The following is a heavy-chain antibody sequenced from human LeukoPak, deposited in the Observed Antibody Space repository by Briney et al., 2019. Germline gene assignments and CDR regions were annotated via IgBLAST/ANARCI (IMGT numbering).Heavy chain of an antibody. CDR2: IYSGGST. J-gene: IGHJ3*02. CDR3: ASPYSSSWSDPPFAFDI. V-gene: IGHV3-66*01. CDR1: GFTVSSNY. D-gene: IGHD6-13*01. Sequence: GGSLRLSCAASGFTVSSNYMSWVRQAPGKGLEWVSVIYSGGSTYYADSVKGRFTISRDNSKNTLYLQMNSLRAEDTAVYYCASPYSSSWSDPPFAFDIWGQGTMVTVSS.